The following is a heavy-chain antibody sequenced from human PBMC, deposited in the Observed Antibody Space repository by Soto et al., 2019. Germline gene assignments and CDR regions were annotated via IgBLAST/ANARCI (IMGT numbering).Heavy chain of an antibody. V-gene: IGHV3-48*02. CDR1: GFPFSSYA. J-gene: IGHJ4*02. CDR3: VRDRGYTGYDLQY. D-gene: IGHD5-12*01. Sequence: EVQLVESGGGLVQPGGSLRLSCAASGFPFSSYAMNWVRQAPGKGLEWVSYINSGSSTIYYADSAKGRFTISRDNAKSSLYLQMNSLRYEDTAVYFCVRDRGYTGYDLQYWGQGALVAVSS. CDR2: INSGSSTI.